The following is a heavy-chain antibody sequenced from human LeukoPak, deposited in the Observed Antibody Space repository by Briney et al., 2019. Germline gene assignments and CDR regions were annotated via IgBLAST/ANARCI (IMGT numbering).Heavy chain of an antibody. CDR2: ISSSGSSI. J-gene: IGHJ4*02. V-gene: IGHV3-48*03. CDR1: GFTFSSYE. CDR3: ATGSYPPRDY. Sequence: PGGSLRLSCAASGFTFSSYEMNWVRQAPGKGLEWVSYISSSGSSIYYADSVKGRFTISRDNSKNTLYLQMNSLRAEDTAVYYCATGSYPPRDYWGQGTLVTVSS. D-gene: IGHD3-10*01.